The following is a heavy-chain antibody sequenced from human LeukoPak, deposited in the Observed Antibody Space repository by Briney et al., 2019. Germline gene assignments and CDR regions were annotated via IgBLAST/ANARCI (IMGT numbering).Heavy chain of an antibody. V-gene: IGHV3-20*04. D-gene: IGHD5-12*01. CDR1: GFTFDDYG. J-gene: IGHJ4*02. CDR3: VRDPVTTGGYEPRFDY. CDR2: INWNGGST. Sequence: GGSLRLSCAASGFTFDDYGMSWVRQAPGKGLEWVSGINWNGGSTGYADSVKGRFTISRDNAKNSLYLQMNSLRAEDTALYYCVRDPVTTGGYEPRFDYWGQGTLVTVSS.